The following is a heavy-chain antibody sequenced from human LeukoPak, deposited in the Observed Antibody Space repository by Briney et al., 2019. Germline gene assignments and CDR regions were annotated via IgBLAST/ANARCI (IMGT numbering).Heavy chain of an antibody. Sequence: GGSLRLSCAASGFTFSSYGMHWVRQAPGKGLEWVAVISYDGSNKYYADSVKGRFTISRDNSKNTLYLQMNSLRAEDTAVYYCAKVLGTTGIAGDFDYWGQGTLVTVSS. CDR1: GFTFSSYG. V-gene: IGHV3-30*18. J-gene: IGHJ4*02. CDR2: ISYDGSNK. D-gene: IGHD6-13*01. CDR3: AKVLGTTGIAGDFDY.